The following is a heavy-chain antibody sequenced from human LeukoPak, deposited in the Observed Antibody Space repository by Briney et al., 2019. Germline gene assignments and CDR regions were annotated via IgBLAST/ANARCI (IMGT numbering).Heavy chain of an antibody. CDR1: GGSISSYY. Sequence: PSETLSLTCTVSGGSISSYYWSWIRQPPGKGLEWIGYIYYSGSTNYNPSLKSRVTISVDTSKNQFSLKLSSVTAADTAVYYCARRPFYGWYFDLWGRGTLVTVSS. V-gene: IGHV4-59*08. J-gene: IGHJ2*01. CDR3: ARRPFYGWYFDL. D-gene: IGHD2/OR15-2a*01. CDR2: IYYSGST.